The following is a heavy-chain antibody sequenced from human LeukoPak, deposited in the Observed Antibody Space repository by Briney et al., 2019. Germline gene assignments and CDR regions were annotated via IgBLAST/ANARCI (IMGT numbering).Heavy chain of an antibody. Sequence: ASVKVSCKASGYTFTSYGISWVRQAPGQGLEWMGWISAYNGNTNYAQKLQGRVTMTTDTSTSTAYMELRSLRSDDTAVYYCAREIVWVTFGGVIAKVGDAFDIWGQGTMVTASS. CDR1: GYTFTSYG. J-gene: IGHJ3*02. CDR3: AREIVWVTFGGVIAKVGDAFDI. V-gene: IGHV1-18*01. D-gene: IGHD3-16*02. CDR2: ISAYNGNT.